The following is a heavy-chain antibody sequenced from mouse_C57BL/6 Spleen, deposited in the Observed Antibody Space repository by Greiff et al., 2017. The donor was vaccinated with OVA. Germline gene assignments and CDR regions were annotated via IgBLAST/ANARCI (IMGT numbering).Heavy chain of an antibody. D-gene: IGHD2-4*01. V-gene: IGHV5-9-1*02. Sequence: EVHLVESGEGLVKPGGSLKLSCAASGFTFSSYAMSWVRQTPEKRLEWVAYISSGGDYIYYADTVKGRFTISRDNARNTLYLQMSSLKSEDTAMYYCTRDLSYYDYDGGFAYWGQGTLVTVSA. CDR3: TRDLSYYDYDGGFAY. CDR2: ISSGGDYI. CDR1: GFTFSSYA. J-gene: IGHJ3*01.